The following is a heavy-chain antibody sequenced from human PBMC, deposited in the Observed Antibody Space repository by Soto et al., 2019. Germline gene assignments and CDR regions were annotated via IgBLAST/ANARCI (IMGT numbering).Heavy chain of an antibody. CDR3: ARGASCSSTSCYDNFHYGLAV. J-gene: IGHJ6*02. D-gene: IGHD2-2*01. CDR1: GYTFTNYG. Sequence: VKVSCKASGYTFTNYGITWVRQAPGQGLEWMGWITASNGNANYAREIQGRLTLTRDTSTNTASMELRSLRSDDTAVYYCARGASCSSTSCYDNFHYGLAVWGQGTTVTVSS. CDR2: ITASNGNA. V-gene: IGHV1-18*01.